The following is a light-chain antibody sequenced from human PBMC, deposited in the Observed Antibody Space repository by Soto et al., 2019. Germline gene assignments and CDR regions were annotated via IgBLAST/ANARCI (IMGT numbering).Light chain of an antibody. Sequence: IHMTQAPSTLSASVGDRVTITCRASQSINAWLAWYQQKPGKAPKLLIYDVSTLASGVPSRFSGSASGTDFTLTISSLQPEDVAAYYCQKYNSAPLTFGGGTKVDIK. V-gene: IGKV1-5*01. CDR3: QKYNSAPLT. CDR1: QSINAW. J-gene: IGKJ4*01. CDR2: DVS.